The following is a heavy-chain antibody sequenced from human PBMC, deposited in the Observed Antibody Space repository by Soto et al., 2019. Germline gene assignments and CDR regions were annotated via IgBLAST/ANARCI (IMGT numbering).Heavy chain of an antibody. V-gene: IGHV4-31*02. CDR2: IYYSGST. CDR3: ARARRETKAATSYYYFEY. Sequence: SEPLSVTWTVSYGSISSGGYYWSFIIQHPVKVLEWIWYIYYSGSTYYNPSLKSRVTISVDTSKNQFSLKLSSVTAADTAVYYCARARRETKAATSYYYFEYWGQGTLVTVSS. CDR1: YGSISSGGYY. J-gene: IGHJ4*02. D-gene: IGHD6-13*01.